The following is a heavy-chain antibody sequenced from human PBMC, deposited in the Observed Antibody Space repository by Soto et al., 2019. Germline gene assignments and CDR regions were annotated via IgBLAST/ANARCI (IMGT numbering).Heavy chain of an antibody. D-gene: IGHD2-15*01. CDR3: AAGGSLSYYFDY. CDR2: ISYDGSNK. Sequence: QVQLVESGGGVVQPGRSLRLSCAASGFTFSSYGMHWVRQAPGKGLEWVAVISYDGSNKYYADSVKGRFTISRDNSKNPLYLQMNSLRAEDTAVYYCAAGGSLSYYFDYWGQGTLVTVSS. V-gene: IGHV3-30*03. CDR1: GFTFSSYG. J-gene: IGHJ4*02.